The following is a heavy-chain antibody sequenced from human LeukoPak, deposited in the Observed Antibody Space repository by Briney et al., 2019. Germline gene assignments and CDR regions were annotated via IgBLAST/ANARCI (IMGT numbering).Heavy chain of an antibody. CDR2: IYYSGST. Sequence: SETLSLTCTVSGGPISSYYWSWIRQPPGKGLEWIGYIYYSGSTNYNPSLKSRVTISVDTSKNQFSLKLSSVTAADTAVYYCARDNWNYGSSMDVWGQGTTVTVSS. V-gene: IGHV4-59*01. J-gene: IGHJ6*02. CDR1: GGPISSYY. CDR3: ARDNWNYGSSMDV. D-gene: IGHD1-7*01.